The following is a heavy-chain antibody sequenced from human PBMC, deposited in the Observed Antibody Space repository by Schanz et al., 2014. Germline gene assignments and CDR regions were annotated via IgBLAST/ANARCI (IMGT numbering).Heavy chain of an antibody. J-gene: IGHJ6*02. CDR1: GFTFSSYS. V-gene: IGHV3-21*02. Sequence: EMQLVESGGGLIQPGGSLRLYCAASGFTFSSYSMNWVRQAPGKGLEWVSSVSGTSIYIYYADSVKGRFTISRDNAKNSLYLQMNSLRAEDTAVYYCVKDLQRELLRDDHYYGMDVWGQGTTVTVSS. CDR2: VSGTSIYI. CDR3: VKDLQRELLRDDHYYGMDV. D-gene: IGHD1-26*01.